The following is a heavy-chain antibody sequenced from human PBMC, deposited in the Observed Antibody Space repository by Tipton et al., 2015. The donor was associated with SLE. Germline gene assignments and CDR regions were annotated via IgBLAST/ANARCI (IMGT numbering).Heavy chain of an antibody. V-gene: IGHV3-23*01. D-gene: IGHD4-17*01. CDR1: GFTFSSYA. Sequence: SLRLSCAASGFTFSSYALSWVRQAPGKGLEWVSAISGSGGSTYYADSVKGRFTISRDNSKNTLYLQMNSLRTEDTAVYYCARDNGDYLDYWGQGTLVTVSS. CDR2: ISGSGGST. J-gene: IGHJ4*02. CDR3: ARDNGDYLDY.